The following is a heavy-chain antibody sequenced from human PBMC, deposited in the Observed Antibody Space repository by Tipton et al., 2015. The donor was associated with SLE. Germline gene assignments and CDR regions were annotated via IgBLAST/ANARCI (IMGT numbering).Heavy chain of an antibody. Sequence: TLSLTCSVSGDSMSRFYWSWIRHSPGKGLEWIGYIYYSGSTNYNPSLKSRVTISVDTSKNQFSLKLSSVTAADTAMYYCARGVGADYWGQGTLVTVSS. J-gene: IGHJ4*02. CDR3: ARGVGADY. V-gene: IGHV4-59*01. D-gene: IGHD1-26*01. CDR1: GDSMSRFY. CDR2: IYYSGST.